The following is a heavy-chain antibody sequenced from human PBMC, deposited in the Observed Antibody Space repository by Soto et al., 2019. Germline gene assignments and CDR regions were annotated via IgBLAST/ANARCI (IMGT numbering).Heavy chain of an antibody. Sequence: PSETLSLTCTVSGASVTDYYWSWIRQPPGKGLEWIGYVYYSGSTNYNPSLKSRVSIAVDTSKNYFSLTLISVTAADTALYYCARENGYSAFDIWGQGTMVTVS. CDR2: VYYSGST. CDR3: ARENGYSAFDI. V-gene: IGHV4-59*02. J-gene: IGHJ3*02. CDR1: GASVTDYY. D-gene: IGHD3-22*01.